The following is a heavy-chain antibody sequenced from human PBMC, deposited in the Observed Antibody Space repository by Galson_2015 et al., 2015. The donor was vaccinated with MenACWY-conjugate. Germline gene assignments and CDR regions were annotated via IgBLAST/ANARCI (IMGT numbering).Heavy chain of an antibody. J-gene: IGHJ4*02. V-gene: IGHV3-7*03. Sequence: SLRLSCAASGFSFSNYWMNWVRQAPGKGLEWVANIKKDGSEIYYVDSVKGRFTISRDNAKNSLYLQMNSLRGEDTAVYYCASWVGRAYWGQGTLVTVSS. CDR2: IKKDGSEI. CDR1: GFSFSNYW. CDR3: ASWVGRAY. D-gene: IGHD1-14*01.